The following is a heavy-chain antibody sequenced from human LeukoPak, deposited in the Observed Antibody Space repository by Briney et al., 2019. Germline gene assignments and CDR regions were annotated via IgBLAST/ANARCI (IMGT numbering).Heavy chain of an antibody. CDR3: ARLSLKGGDYYDSSGYDPSDY. V-gene: IGHV4-34*01. J-gene: IGHJ4*02. CDR1: GGSISSYY. Sequence: SETLSLTCTVSGGSISSYYWSWIRQPPGKGLEWIGEINHSGSTNYNPSLKSRVTISVDTSKNQFSLKLSSVTAADTAVYYCARLSLKGGDYYDSSGYDPSDYWGQGTLVTVSS. CDR2: INHSGST. D-gene: IGHD3-22*01.